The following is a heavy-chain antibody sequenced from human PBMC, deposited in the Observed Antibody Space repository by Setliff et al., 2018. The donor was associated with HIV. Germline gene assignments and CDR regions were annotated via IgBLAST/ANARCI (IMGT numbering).Heavy chain of an antibody. CDR2: IIPIFGTT. V-gene: IGHV1-69*13. Sequence: GASVKVSCKASGYTFTSYGISWVRQAPGQGLEWMGGIIPIFGTTNYAQKFQGRVTITADEWTSTAYMELSSLRSEDTAVYYCARDPSIAVAGAAVWGQGTTVTVSS. J-gene: IGHJ6*02. CDR1: GYTFTSYG. D-gene: IGHD6-19*01. CDR3: ARDPSIAVAGAAV.